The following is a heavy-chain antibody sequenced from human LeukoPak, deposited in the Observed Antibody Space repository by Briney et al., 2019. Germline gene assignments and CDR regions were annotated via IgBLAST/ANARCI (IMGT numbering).Heavy chain of an antibody. CDR3: ARLPYCSSTSCYTSHHYYYYMDV. V-gene: IGHV4-38-2*01. Sequence: SETLSLTCAVSGYSISSGYYWGWIRQPPGKGLEWIGSIDHSGSTYYNPSLKSRVTISVDTSKNQFSLKLSSVTAADTAVYYCARLPYCSSTSCYTSHHYYYYMDVWGKGTTVTVSS. CDR2: IDHSGST. CDR1: GYSISSGYY. D-gene: IGHD2-2*02. J-gene: IGHJ6*03.